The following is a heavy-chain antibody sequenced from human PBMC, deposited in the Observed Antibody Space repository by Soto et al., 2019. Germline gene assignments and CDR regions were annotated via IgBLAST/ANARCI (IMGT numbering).Heavy chain of an antibody. V-gene: IGHV1-69*01. D-gene: IGHD3-22*01. CDR2: VIPLFNTS. CDR1: GGTFSGYA. CDR3: ATVDYHDSSGYSNFDY. Sequence: QVQLVQSGAEVRKPGSSVKVSCKASGGTFSGYAFSWVRQAPGQGLEWMGGVIPLFNTSNCARRFQGRVTLTADESTTTAYMELTRLRSEDTAVYYCATVDYHDSSGYSNFDYWGQGTLVTVSS. J-gene: IGHJ4*02.